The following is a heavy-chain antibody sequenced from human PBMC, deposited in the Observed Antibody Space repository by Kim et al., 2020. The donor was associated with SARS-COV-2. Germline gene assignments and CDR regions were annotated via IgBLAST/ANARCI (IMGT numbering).Heavy chain of an antibody. CDR2: IIPIFGTA. Sequence: SVKVSCKASGGTFSSYAISWVRQAPGQGLEWMGGIIPIFGTANYAQKFQGRVTITADESTSTAYMELSSLRSEDTAVYYCARTRIAAAGTGYYYYGMDVWGQGTTVTVSS. D-gene: IGHD6-13*01. V-gene: IGHV1-69*13. J-gene: IGHJ6*02. CDR1: GGTFSSYA. CDR3: ARTRIAAAGTGYYYYGMDV.